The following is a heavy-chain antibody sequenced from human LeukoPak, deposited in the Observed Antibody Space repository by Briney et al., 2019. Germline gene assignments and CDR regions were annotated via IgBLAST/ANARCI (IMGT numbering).Heavy chain of an antibody. CDR1: GFTFSSYS. Sequence: QPGGSLRLSCAASGFTFSSYSMNWVRQAPGKGLEWVSYISSSSSTIYYADSVKGRFTISRDDAKNSLYLQMNSLRAEDTAVYYCARDLFPSTTAYFDYWGQGTLVTVSS. V-gene: IGHV3-48*04. D-gene: IGHD4-11*01. CDR2: ISSSSSTI. CDR3: ARDLFPSTTAYFDY. J-gene: IGHJ4*02.